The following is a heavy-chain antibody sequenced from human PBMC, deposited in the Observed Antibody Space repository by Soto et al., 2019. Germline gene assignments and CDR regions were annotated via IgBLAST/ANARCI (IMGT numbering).Heavy chain of an antibody. J-gene: IGHJ4*02. D-gene: IGHD1-26*01. CDR3: ARGLGGSYFPFDF. Sequence: QVHLVQSEAEVKKPGSSVKVSCKTSGGTFSDSAINWLRQTPGQGLEWMGGLVPMFRTANYAPNLQGRVSITADESTSTVFMELSSLTFEDTAVYYCARGLGGSYFPFDFWGQGTLVTVSS. CDR2: LVPMFRTA. CDR1: GGTFSDSA. V-gene: IGHV1-69*12.